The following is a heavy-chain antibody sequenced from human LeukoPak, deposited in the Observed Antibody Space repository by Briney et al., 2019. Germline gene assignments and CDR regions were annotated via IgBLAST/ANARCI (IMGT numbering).Heavy chain of an antibody. J-gene: IGHJ4*02. V-gene: IGHV3-48*01. CDR1: GFTFSSYS. D-gene: IGHD6-19*01. CDR2: ISTGSSTI. Sequence: PGGSLRLSCGASGFTFSSYSMKWVRQAPAKGLEWVSYISTGSSTIYYADSVKGRFTISRDNAENSLYLQMNNLRAEDTAVYYCARRGYTSGWDYWGQGTLVTVSS. CDR3: ARRGYTSGWDY.